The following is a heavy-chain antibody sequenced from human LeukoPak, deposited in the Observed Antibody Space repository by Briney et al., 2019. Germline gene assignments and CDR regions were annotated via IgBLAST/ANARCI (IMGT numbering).Heavy chain of an antibody. D-gene: IGHD2-15*01. CDR3: ARDRTIGHCSGGSCYFDY. CDR2: INPNSGGT. Sequence: GASVKVSCKASGYTFTGYYMHWVRQAPGQGLEWMGRINPNSGGTNYAQKLQGRVTMTTDTSTSTAYMELRSLRSDDTAVYYCARDRTIGHCSGGSCYFDYWGQGTLVTVSS. CDR1: GYTFTGYY. V-gene: IGHV1-2*06. J-gene: IGHJ4*02.